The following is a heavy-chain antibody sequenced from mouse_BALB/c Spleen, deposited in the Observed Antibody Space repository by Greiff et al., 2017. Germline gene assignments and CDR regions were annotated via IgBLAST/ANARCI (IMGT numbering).Heavy chain of an antibody. J-gene: IGHJ2*01. CDR2: INPYNDGT. V-gene: IGHV1-14*01. CDR3: ARSRDYYGSSYLYYFDY. Sequence: EVQLQQSGPELVKPGASVKMSCKASGYTFTSYVMHWVKQKPGQGLEWIGYINPYNDGTKYNEKFKGKATLTSDKSSSTAYMELSSLTSEDSAVYYCARSRDYYGSSYLYYFDYWGQGTTLTVSS. CDR1: GYTFTSYV. D-gene: IGHD1-1*01.